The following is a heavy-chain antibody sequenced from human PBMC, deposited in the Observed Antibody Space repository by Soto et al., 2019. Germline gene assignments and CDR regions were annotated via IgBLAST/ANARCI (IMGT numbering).Heavy chain of an antibody. J-gene: IGHJ2*01. CDR3: ARAPDYGSGRSRRYWYFDL. Sequence: QVQLVESGGGVVQPGRSLRLSCAASGITFVTYAMHWVRRAPGKGLEWVAVISYDGNHQYYADSVQGRFTISRDNSKITLYLQMNSLRADDTVVYYCARAPDYGSGRSRRYWYFDLWGRGTLVTVSS. CDR1: GITFVTYA. D-gene: IGHD3-10*01. CDR2: ISYDGNHQ. V-gene: IGHV3-30-3*01.